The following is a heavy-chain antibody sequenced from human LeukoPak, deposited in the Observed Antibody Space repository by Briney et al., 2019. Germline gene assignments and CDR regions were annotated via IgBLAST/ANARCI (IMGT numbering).Heavy chain of an antibody. D-gene: IGHD6-6*01. CDR1: GFTFSDYY. CDR3: ARYRIEYSSSSDFDY. CDR2: ISSSGSTI. Sequence: GGSLRLSCAASGFTFSDYYMSWIRQAPGKGLEWVSYISSSGSTIYYADSAKGRFTISRDNAKNSLYLQMNSLRAEDTAVYYCARYRIEYSSSSDFDYWGQGTLVTVSS. J-gene: IGHJ4*02. V-gene: IGHV3-11*01.